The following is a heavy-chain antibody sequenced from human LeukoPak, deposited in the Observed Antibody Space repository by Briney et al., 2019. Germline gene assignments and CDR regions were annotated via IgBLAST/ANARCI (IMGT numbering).Heavy chain of an antibody. CDR1: GFTFSSYG. CDR2: IRYDGSNK. J-gene: IGHJ4*02. V-gene: IGHV3-30*02. D-gene: IGHD3-9*01. Sequence: PGGSLRLSCAASGFTFSSYGMHWVRQAPGKGLEWVAFIRYDGSNKYYADSVKGRFTISRDNSKNTLYLQMNSLRAEDTAVYYCAKLVLRYFDWRMDYWGQGTLVTVSS. CDR3: AKLVLRYFDWRMDY.